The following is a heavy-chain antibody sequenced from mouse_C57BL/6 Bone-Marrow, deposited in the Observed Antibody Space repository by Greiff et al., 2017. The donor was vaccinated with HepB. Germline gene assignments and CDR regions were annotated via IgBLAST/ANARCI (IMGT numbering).Heavy chain of an antibody. CDR2: ISSGGSYP. V-gene: IGHV5-6*02. J-gene: IGHJ2*01. Sequence: DVMLVDSGGDLVKPGGSLKLSCAASGFTFSSYGMSWVRQTPGKRLEWVATISSGGSYPYYPDSVKGRVTISRDNAKNTLYLQMSSLKSEDTAMYYCARRSFDYWGQGTTLTVSS. CDR3: ARRSFDY. CDR1: GFTFSSYG.